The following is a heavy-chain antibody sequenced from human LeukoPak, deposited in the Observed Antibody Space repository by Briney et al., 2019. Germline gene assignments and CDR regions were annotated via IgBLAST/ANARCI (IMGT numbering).Heavy chain of an antibody. CDR1: GLTFSGYW. Sequence: GGSLRLSCAASGLTFSGYWMNWVRQAPGKGLEWVASIKPDGSEKYYVDSVKGRFTTSRDNAKKSLYLQMTSLRDEDTAVYYCARGSGDYSGQGTLVTVSS. V-gene: IGHV3-7*04. CDR3: ARGSGDY. CDR2: IKPDGSEK. J-gene: IGHJ4*02.